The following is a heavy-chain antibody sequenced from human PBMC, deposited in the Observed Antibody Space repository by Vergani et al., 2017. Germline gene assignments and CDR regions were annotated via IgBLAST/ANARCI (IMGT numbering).Heavy chain of an antibody. CDR2: IKEDGSEK. Sequence: EVQLVESGGGLVQPGGSLRLSCAASGFIFSSYWMHWVRQAPGKGLEWVAAIKEDGSEKPYVDSVKGRFTISRDNAKKSLYLQMNSLRGEDTAGYYCARENSLGSDWGQGTLVTVSS. J-gene: IGHJ4*02. V-gene: IGHV3-7*01. CDR1: GFIFSSYW. CDR3: ARENSLGSD. D-gene: IGHD4-23*01.